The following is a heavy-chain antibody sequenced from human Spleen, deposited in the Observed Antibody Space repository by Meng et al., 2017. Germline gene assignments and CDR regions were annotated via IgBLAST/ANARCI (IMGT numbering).Heavy chain of an antibody. CDR2: ISGSGGST. D-gene: IGHD3-22*01. V-gene: IGHV3-23*01. CDR1: GFIFSSYA. CDR3: ARDQLIAYYYDLSNDY. Sequence: GESLKISCAASGFIFSSYAMSWVRQALGKGLEWVSAISGSGGSTYYADSVKGRFTITRDYSKNTLYLQMSSLRAENTAIYYCARDQLIAYYYDLSNDYWGQGTLVTVSS. J-gene: IGHJ4*02.